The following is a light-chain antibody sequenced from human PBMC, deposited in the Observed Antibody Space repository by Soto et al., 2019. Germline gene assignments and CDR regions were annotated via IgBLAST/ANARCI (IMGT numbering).Light chain of an antibody. CDR3: QQSYSSPPT. Sequence: EIQMTQCPSSLSASVEDRVIITCRASQSISNHLNWYQQKPGKAPKLLIFAASSLQSGVPSRFSGSRSGPDFTLTISSLQPEDFATYYCQQSYSSPPTFGQGTKVDIK. J-gene: IGKJ1*01. V-gene: IGKV1-39*01. CDR1: QSISNH. CDR2: AAS.